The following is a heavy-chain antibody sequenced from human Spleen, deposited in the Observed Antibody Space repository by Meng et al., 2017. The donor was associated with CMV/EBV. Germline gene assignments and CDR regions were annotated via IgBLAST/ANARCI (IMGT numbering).Heavy chain of an antibody. D-gene: IGHD4-23*01. CDR3: ARDYGGNSEWFDP. Sequence: GGSLRLSCEASGFTFNNFTIHWVRQAPGKGLEWVAVKSYDGTDEDYADSVKGRFTISRDNSRSTLYLQMNSLRTEYTAMYYCARDYGGNSEWFDPWGQETLVTVSS. V-gene: IGHV3-30-3*01. CDR2: KSYDGTDE. CDR1: GFTFNNFT. J-gene: IGHJ5*02.